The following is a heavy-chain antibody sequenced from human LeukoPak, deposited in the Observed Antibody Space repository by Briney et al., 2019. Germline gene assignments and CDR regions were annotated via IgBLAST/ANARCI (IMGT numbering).Heavy chain of an antibody. V-gene: IGHV3-21*01. J-gene: IGHJ5*02. D-gene: IGHD3-10*01. Sequence: GGSLRLSCAASGFTLSSYSMNWVRQAPGKGLEWVSSISSTSIYIYYTDSVKGRFTISRDNAKNSLYLQMHSLRVEDTAVYYCARDLYGSGSSWGQGTLVTVSS. CDR1: GFTLSSYS. CDR3: ARDLYGSGSS. CDR2: ISSTSIYI.